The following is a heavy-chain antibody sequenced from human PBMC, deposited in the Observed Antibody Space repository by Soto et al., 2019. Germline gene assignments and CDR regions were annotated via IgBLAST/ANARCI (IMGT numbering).Heavy chain of an antibody. CDR3: ARKLTMIVGRGYSGMDV. CDR1: GFTFSSYA. CDR2: INTSGGNI. J-gene: IGHJ6*02. D-gene: IGHD3-22*01. Sequence: GGSLRLSCTASGFTFSSYAMSWVRQAPGKGLEWVSIINTSGGNIYYADSVKGRFTISRDNAKNSLYLQMNSLRAEDTAVYYCARKLTMIVGRGYSGMDVWGQGTTVTVSS. V-gene: IGHV3-21*01.